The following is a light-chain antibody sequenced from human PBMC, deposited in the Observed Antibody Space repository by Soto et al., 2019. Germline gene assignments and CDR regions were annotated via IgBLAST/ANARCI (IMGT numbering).Light chain of an antibody. V-gene: IGKV3-20*01. J-gene: IGKJ3*01. CDR3: QQYDSSPVT. Sequence: EIVLTQSPGTLSLSPGERATLSCRASQSVSSSYLAWYQQKPGQAPRLLIYGASSSATGIPDRFSGSGSGTDFTLTISRLEPNDLAVYYCQQYDSSPVTFGPGTKVDIK. CDR1: QSVSSSY. CDR2: GAS.